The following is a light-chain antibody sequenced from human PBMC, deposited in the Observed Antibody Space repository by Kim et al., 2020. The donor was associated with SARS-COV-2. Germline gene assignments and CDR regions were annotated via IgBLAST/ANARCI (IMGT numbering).Light chain of an antibody. J-gene: IGKJ1*01. CDR1: QSVLYSSNNKNY. V-gene: IGKV4-1*01. CDR2: WAS. CDR3: QQYYSTPRT. Sequence: ATLNCKSSQSVLYSSNNKNYVAWYQQKPGQPPKLLIYWASTRESGVPDRFSGSGSGTDFTLTISSLQAEDVAVYYCQQYYSTPRTFGQGTKVDIK.